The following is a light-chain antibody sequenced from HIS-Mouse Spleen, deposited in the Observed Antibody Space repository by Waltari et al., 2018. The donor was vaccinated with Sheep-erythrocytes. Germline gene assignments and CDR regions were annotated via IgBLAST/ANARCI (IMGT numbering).Light chain of an antibody. CDR1: SSDVGSYNL. CDR2: EGI. J-gene: IGLJ3*02. CDR3: CSYAGSGTWV. V-gene: IGLV2-23*01. Sequence: QSALTQPASVSGSPGQSITISCTGTSSDVGSYNLVSWYQQHPGKAPKLMIYEGIKRPAGVSNRCAGSKSGNTASLTIAGLQAEDEADYYCCSYAGSGTWVFGGGTKLTVL.